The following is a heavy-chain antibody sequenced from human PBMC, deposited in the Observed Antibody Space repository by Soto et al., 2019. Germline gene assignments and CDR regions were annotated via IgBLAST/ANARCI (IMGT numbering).Heavy chain of an antibody. CDR2: IYYSGST. V-gene: IGHV4-39*01. J-gene: IGHJ4*02. CDR1: GGSISSSSYY. D-gene: IGHD1-1*01. Sequence: QLQLQESGPGLVKPSETLSLTCTVSGGSISSSSYYWGWIRQPPGKGLEWIGSIYYSGSTYYNPSLKSRVTMSVDTSKNQFSLKLSSVTTADTAVYYCARQTGTTWYFDYWGQGTLVTVSS. CDR3: ARQTGTTWYFDY.